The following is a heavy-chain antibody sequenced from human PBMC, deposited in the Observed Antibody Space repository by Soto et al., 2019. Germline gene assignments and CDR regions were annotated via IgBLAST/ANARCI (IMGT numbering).Heavy chain of an antibody. D-gene: IGHD2-15*01. CDR2: ISSDGGDK. V-gene: IGHV3-30*18. Sequence: QVQLVESGGGVVQPGRSPRLSCAASGFTFSNFGMHWVRQAPGKGLEWVAAISSDGGDKYYSHSVKDRFTISRDNSKKTLFLQMNRLRVEETAGYYCVKGSEVARQELDHWGQGILVTVSS. CDR3: VKGSEVARQELDH. CDR1: GFTFSNFG. J-gene: IGHJ4*02.